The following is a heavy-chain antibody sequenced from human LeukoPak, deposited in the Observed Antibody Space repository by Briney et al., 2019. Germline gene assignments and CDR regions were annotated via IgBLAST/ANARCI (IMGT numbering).Heavy chain of an antibody. Sequence: SETLSLTCAVYGGSFNGYYWSWIRQPPGKGLEWIGEINHSGSTNYNPSLKSRVTISVDTSKNQFSLKLSSVTAADTAVYYCARGGIAAAGGYYFDYWGQGTLVTVSS. CDR3: ARGGIAAAGGYYFDY. V-gene: IGHV4-34*01. CDR1: GGSFNGYY. CDR2: INHSGST. D-gene: IGHD6-13*01. J-gene: IGHJ4*02.